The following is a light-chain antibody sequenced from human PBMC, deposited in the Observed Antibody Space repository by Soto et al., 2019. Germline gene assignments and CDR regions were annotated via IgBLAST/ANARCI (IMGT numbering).Light chain of an antibody. CDR2: DTS. CDR1: TGAVTSGHY. Sequence: QAVVTXEPSLTVSPGGTVTLTCGSSTGAVTSGHYPYWFQQKPGQAPRTLIYDTSNKHSWTPARSSGSLLGGKAALTLSGAQPEDEAEYYCLLSYSGARLYVFGTGTKVTVL. V-gene: IGLV7-46*01. J-gene: IGLJ1*01. CDR3: LLSYSGARLYV.